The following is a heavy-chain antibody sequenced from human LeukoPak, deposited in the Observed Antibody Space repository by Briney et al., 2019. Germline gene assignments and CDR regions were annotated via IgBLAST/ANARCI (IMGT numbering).Heavy chain of an antibody. CDR1: GFNFGVVA. CDR3: ARERAGDVDY. Sequence: PGRSLRLSCATSGFNFGVVARDWIRPAPGKGREWVGFVRHREYGWTAEYAASVNGRFAISRDDSKSIVYLQTNDLRTEDTGVYYCARERAGDVDYWGLGTLVTVSS. CDR2: VRHREYGWTA. V-gene: IGHV3-49*03. J-gene: IGHJ4*02.